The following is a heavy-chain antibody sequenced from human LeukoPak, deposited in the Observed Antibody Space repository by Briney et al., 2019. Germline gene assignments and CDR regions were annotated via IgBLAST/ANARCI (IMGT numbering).Heavy chain of an antibody. CDR3: ARLRRDGVHFLDY. V-gene: IGHV4-39*01. CDR2: IYYSGST. CDR1: GGSISSSNCY. D-gene: IGHD5-24*01. J-gene: IGHJ4*02. Sequence: SETLSLTCTVSGGSISSSNCYWDWIRQPPGKGLEWIGSIYYSGSTYYNPSLKSRLTISVDTSKNQFSLKLSPVTAADTAVYFCARLRRDGVHFLDYWGQGALVTVPS.